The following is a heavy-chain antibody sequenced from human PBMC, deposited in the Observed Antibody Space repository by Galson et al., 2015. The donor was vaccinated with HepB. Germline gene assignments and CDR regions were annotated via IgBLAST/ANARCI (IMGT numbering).Heavy chain of an antibody. CDR2: ISPYNDDR. D-gene: IGHD2-15*01. CDR3: ARGDLVGVVCGSQSYWFDP. CDR1: GYTFSTYS. J-gene: IGHJ5*02. V-gene: IGHV1-18*01. Sequence: SVKVSCKASGYTFSTYSITWVRQAPGQGLEWIGCISPYNDDRKYARKFQGRVIMTTDTFTSTAYMELRSLRSDDTAVYYCARGDLVGVVCGSQSYWFDPWGQGTLVTVSS.